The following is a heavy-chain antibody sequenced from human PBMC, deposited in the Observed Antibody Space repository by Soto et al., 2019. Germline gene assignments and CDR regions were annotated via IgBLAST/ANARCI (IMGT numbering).Heavy chain of an antibody. CDR1: GFTFSSYS. CDR2: ISSSSSYI. V-gene: IGHV3-21*01. J-gene: IGHJ1*01. D-gene: IGHD6-13*01. Sequence: EVQLVESGGGLDKPGGSLRLSCAASGFTFSSYSMNWVRQAPGKGLEWVSSISSSSSYIYYADSVKGRFTISRDNAKNSLYQQMNSLRAEDTAVYYCASQKQQLAPQHWGQGTLVTVSS. CDR3: ASQKQQLAPQH.